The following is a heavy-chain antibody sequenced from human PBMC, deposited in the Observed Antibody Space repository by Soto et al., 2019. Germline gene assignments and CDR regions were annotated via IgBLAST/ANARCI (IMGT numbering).Heavy chain of an antibody. CDR2: IIPIFGTA. CDR3: ARERLTRVRGSHYHYYGMDV. Sequence: QVQLVQSGAEVQKPGSSVKVSCKASGGTFSSYAISWVRQAPGQGLEWMGGIIPIFGTANYAQKFQGRVTITADESTSTAYMELSSLRSEDTAVYYCARERLTRVRGSHYHYYGMDVWGQGTTVTVSS. V-gene: IGHV1-69*01. CDR1: GGTFSSYA. D-gene: IGHD3-10*01. J-gene: IGHJ6*02.